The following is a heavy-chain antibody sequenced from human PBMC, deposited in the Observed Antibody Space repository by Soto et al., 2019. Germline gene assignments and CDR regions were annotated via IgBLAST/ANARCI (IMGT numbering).Heavy chain of an antibody. CDR1: GFTFSSYV. V-gene: IGHV3-30*03. J-gene: IGHJ4*02. CDR3: ARDDEGGSDCDLGY. CDR2: ISRDGSNE. Sequence: QVQLVESGGGVVQPGRSLRLSCAASGFTFSSYVIHWVRQTPGKGLEWVAFISRDGSNEYYADSVKGRFTISRDNSKNTLYLQMNSLRDEDTAVYYWARDDEGGSDCDLGYWGQGTLVTVSS. D-gene: IGHD3-10*01.